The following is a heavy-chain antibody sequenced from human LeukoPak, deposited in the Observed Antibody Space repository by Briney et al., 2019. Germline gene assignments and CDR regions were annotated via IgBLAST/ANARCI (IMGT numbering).Heavy chain of an antibody. CDR1: GFTFSSFG. V-gene: IGHV3-30*18. CDR2: ISYDGTNK. J-gene: IGHJ4*02. CDR3: AKDPGRFGTGGYFDY. D-gene: IGHD3-10*01. Sequence: GGSQRLSCVVSGFTFSSFGMDWVRQAPGKGLEWVAVISYDGTNKYYADSVKGRFTISRDNSKNTLYLQMNSLRAEDTAVYYCAKDPGRFGTGGYFDYWGQEALVTVSS.